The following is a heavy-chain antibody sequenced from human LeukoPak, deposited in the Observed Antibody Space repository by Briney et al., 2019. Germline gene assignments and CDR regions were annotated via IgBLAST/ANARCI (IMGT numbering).Heavy chain of an antibody. D-gene: IGHD3-9*01. Sequence: SQTLSLTCAVYGGSFSGYYWSWIRQPPGKGLEWIGEINHSGSTNYNPSLKSRVTISVDTSKNQFSLKQSSVTAADTAVYYCARSYYDILTGWGSYFDYWGQGTLVTVSS. CDR1: GGSFSGYY. J-gene: IGHJ4*02. CDR2: INHSGST. V-gene: IGHV4-34*01. CDR3: ARSYYDILTGWGSYFDY.